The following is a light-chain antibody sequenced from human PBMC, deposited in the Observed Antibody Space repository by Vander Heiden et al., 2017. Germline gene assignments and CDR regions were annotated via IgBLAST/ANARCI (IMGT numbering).Light chain of an antibody. J-gene: IGKJ4*01. CDR2: DAS. CDR1: QSVSSY. CDR3: QQRSNWPPVT. Sequence: IGLTQSPATLSLSPGEGATLSCRASQSVSSYLAWYQQKPGQAPRLLIYDASNRATGTPARFSGSGSGTDFTLTISSLEPEDFAVYYCQQRSNWPPVTFGGGTKVEIK. V-gene: IGKV3-11*01.